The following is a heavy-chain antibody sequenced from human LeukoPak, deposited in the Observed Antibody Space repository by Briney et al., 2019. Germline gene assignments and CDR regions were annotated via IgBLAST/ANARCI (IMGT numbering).Heavy chain of an antibody. D-gene: IGHD2-2*01. J-gene: IGHJ6*02. CDR2: INPSGGST. Sequence: ASVKVSCKASGYTFTSYYMHWVRQAPGQGLEWMGIINPSGGSTGYAQKFQGRVTMTRDTSTSTVYMELSSLRSEDTAVYYCARDEGYCSRTSCYGASKGMDVWGQGTAVIVSS. V-gene: IGHV1-46*01. CDR1: GYTFTSYY. CDR3: ARDEGYCSRTSCYGASKGMDV.